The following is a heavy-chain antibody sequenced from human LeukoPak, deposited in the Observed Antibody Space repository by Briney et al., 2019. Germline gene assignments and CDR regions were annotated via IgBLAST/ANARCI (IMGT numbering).Heavy chain of an antibody. J-gene: IGHJ6*03. CDR3: AREIAVAGQTYYYYYMDV. V-gene: IGHV3-21*01. CDR1: GFTFSSYS. Sequence: GGPLRLSCAASGFTFSSYSMNWVRQAPGKGLEWVSSISSSSSYIYYADSVKGRFTISRDNAKNSLYLQMNSLRAEDTAVYYCAREIAVAGQTYYYYYMDVWGKGTTVTVSS. CDR2: ISSSSSYI. D-gene: IGHD6-19*01.